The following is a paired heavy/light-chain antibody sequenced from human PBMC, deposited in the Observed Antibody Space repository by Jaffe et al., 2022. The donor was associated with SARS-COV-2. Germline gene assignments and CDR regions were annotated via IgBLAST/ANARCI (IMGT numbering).Light chain of an antibody. V-gene: IGLV2-14*03. Sequence: QSALTQPASVSGSPGQSITISCTGTSSDVGGYNYVSWYQQHPGKAPKLMIYDVTNRPSGVSNRFSGSKSGNTASLTISGLQAEDEADYYCSSYTSISFVLFGGGTRLTVL. CDR2: DVT. J-gene: IGLJ2*01. CDR3: SSYTSISFVL. CDR1: SSDVGGYNY.
Heavy chain of an antibody. CDR3: ARGYSSSWYGFDY. J-gene: IGHJ4*02. V-gene: IGHV4-59*11. CDR1: GGSIRSHY. D-gene: IGHD6-13*01. Sequence: QVQLQESGPGLVKPSETLSLTCTVSGGSIRSHYWSWIRQPPGKGLEWIGYIYYSGSTNYNPSLKSRVTISVDTSKNQFSLNLSSVTAADTAVYYCARGYSSSWYGFDYWGQGTLVTVSS. CDR2: IYYSGST.